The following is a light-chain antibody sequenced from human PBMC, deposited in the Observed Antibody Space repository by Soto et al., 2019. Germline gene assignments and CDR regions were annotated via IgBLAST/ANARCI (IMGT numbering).Light chain of an antibody. Sequence: DIVMTQSPDSLALSLGVRATINCKSSQSVLYSSTGRNYLVWYQQKAGQPPKLLIYWASTRESGVPDRFSGSGSGTDFTLTISNLQAEDVAVYYCQQHHSTPLTFGQGTRLEIK. J-gene: IGKJ5*01. CDR3: QQHHSTPLT. CDR2: WAS. V-gene: IGKV4-1*01. CDR1: QSVLYSSTGRNY.